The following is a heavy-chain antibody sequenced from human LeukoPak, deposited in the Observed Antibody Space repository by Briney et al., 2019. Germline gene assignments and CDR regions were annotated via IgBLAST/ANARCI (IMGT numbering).Heavy chain of an antibody. J-gene: IGHJ4*02. CDR3: ARDRSIAARVGFDY. V-gene: IGHV1-69*05. CDR1: GGTFSSYA. Sequence: ASVKVSCKASGGTFSSYAISWVRQAPGQGLEWMGGIIPIFGTANYAQKFQGRVTITTGESTSTAYMELSSLRSEDTAVYYCARDRSIAARVGFDYWGQGTLVTVSS. D-gene: IGHD6-6*01. CDR2: IIPIFGTA.